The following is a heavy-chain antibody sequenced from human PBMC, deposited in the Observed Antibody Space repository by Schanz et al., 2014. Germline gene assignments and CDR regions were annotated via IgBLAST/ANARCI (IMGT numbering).Heavy chain of an antibody. D-gene: IGHD5-12*01. Sequence: EVQLVESGGGLIQPGGSLRLSCSASGFTFSDHWMSWVRQPPGKGLEWVANIKGDSSEKNYVDSVKGRFTLSRDNAKKTMDLQMNSLRVEDTAVYYCARDPNSVNELDYWGQGTLVTVSS. CDR1: GFTFSDHW. CDR3: ARDPNSVNELDY. J-gene: IGHJ4*02. V-gene: IGHV3-7*03. CDR2: IKGDSSEK.